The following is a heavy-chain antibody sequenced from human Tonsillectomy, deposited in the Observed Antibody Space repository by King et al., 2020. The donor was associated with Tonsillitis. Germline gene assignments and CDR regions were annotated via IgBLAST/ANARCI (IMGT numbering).Heavy chain of an antibody. Sequence: VQLVESGGGLVQPGGSLRLSCAASGFTFSSYAMSWVRQAPGKGLEWVSAISGSGGSTYYADSVKGRFTISRDNSKNTLYLQMNSLRAEDTAVYYCATSIRSSGSYYGRGFDYWGQGTLVTVSS. CDR2: ISGSGGST. D-gene: IGHD1-26*01. CDR1: GFTFSSYA. V-gene: IGHV3-23*04. J-gene: IGHJ4*02. CDR3: ATSIRSSGSYYGRGFDY.